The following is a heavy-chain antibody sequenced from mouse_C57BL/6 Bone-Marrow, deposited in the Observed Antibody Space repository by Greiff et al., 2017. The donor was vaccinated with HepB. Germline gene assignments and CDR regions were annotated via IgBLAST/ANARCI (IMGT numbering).Heavy chain of an antibody. D-gene: IGHD1-1*01. Sequence: EVKLMESGPELVKPGASVKIPCKASGYTFTDYNMDWVKQSHGKSLEWIGDINPNNGGTIYNQKFKGKATLTVDKSSSTAYMQLSSLTSEDSAVYYCARSTTVVAGNYWGQGTTLTVSS. V-gene: IGHV1-18*01. CDR1: GYTFTDYN. CDR3: ARSTTVVAGNY. CDR2: INPNNGGT. J-gene: IGHJ2*01.